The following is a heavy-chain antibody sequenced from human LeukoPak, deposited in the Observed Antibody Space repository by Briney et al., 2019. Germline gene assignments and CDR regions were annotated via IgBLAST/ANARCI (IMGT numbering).Heavy chain of an antibody. CDR3: ASDLGYCSSTSCYRARDY. CDR1: GGSISSGGYS. V-gene: IGHV4-30-2*01. J-gene: IGHJ4*02. Sequence: SQTLSLTCAVSGGSISSGGYSWNWIRQPPGKGLEWIGYIYHSGSTYYNPSLKSRVTISVDRSKNQLSLKLSSVTAADTAVYYCASDLGYCSSTSCYRARDYWGQGTLVTVSS. CDR2: IYHSGST. D-gene: IGHD2-2*02.